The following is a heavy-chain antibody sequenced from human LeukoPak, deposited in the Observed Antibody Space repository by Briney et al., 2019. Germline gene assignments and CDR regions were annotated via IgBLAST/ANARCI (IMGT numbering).Heavy chain of an antibody. Sequence: SETLSLTCAVYGGSFSGYYLSWIRQPPGKGLEWVGEINHSGSTNYNPSLKSRVTISVEPSKNQFSLNLSAVTAADAAVYYLARMLTPYTWFDSWGQGTLGTVSS. D-gene: IGHD3-10*02. J-gene: IGHJ5*01. V-gene: IGHV4-34*01. CDR1: GGSFSGYY. CDR3: ARMLTPYTWFDS. CDR2: INHSGST.